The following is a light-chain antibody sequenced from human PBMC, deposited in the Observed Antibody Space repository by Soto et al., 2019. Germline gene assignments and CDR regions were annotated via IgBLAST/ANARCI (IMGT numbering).Light chain of an antibody. V-gene: IGKV3-11*01. CDR2: DAS. CDR1: QSVSSY. J-gene: IGKJ5*01. CDR3: QHYYGTSPIA. Sequence: EIVLTQSPATLSLSPGERATLSCRASQSVSSYLAWYQQKPGQAPRLLIYDASNRATGIPARFSGSGSGTDFTLTIIRLEPEDFALYYCQHYYGTSPIAFGQGTRLEI.